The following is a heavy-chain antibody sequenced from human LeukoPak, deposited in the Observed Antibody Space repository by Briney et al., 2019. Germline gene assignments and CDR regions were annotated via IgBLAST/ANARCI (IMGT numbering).Heavy chain of an antibody. CDR3: ARVTGDYYYMDV. D-gene: IGHD1-14*01. CDR1: GGSMSSYY. Sequence: SETLSLTCSVSGGSMSSYYWSWIRQPAGKGLEWIGRIYTSGSTNYNPSLKSRVTISVDTSKNQFSLKLSSVTAADTAVYHCARVTGDYYYMDVWGKGTTVTISS. J-gene: IGHJ6*03. CDR2: IYTSGST. V-gene: IGHV4-4*07.